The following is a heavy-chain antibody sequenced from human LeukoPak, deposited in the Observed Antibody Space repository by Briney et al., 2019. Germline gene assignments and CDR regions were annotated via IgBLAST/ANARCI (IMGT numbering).Heavy chain of an antibody. V-gene: IGHV4-39*01. Sequence: SETLSLTCTVSGGXISSSNYYCGWIRPPPGRGLYWFGSIYYSGCTDYNPSLKSRVTISVDTSKHQFSLKLSFLTAADTAVYYCARRMANVDAFDIWGQGAMVTVSS. D-gene: IGHD2-8*01. CDR1: GGXISSSNYY. CDR2: IYYSGCT. J-gene: IGHJ3*02. CDR3: ARRMANVDAFDI.